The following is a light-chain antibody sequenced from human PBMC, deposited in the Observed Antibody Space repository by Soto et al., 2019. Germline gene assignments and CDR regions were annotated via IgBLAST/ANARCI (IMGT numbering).Light chain of an antibody. Sequence: DIRMTQPPSSLSASVGERVTLTCQASQDIRTYGNWYQQKPGKAPKLLIYDASILETGVPSRFSGSGSGTDFTLSISTVEAGDVGVYYCMQAIQAPITFGQGTRLEI. J-gene: IGKJ5*01. CDR1: QDIRTY. V-gene: IGKV1-33*01. CDR3: MQAIQAPIT. CDR2: DAS.